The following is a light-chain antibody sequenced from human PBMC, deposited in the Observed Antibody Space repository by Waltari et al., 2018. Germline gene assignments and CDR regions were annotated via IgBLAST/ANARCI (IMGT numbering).Light chain of an antibody. CDR2: EGS. Sequence: QSALTQPASVSGSPGQSILISCTGTSSAFAISNLVSWYQQHPGKVPKLMIYEGSKRPSGVSNRFSASKSGNTASLTISGLQAEDEADYYCCSYAGTNVIFGGGTRLTVL. J-gene: IGLJ2*01. CDR1: SSAFAISNL. CDR3: CSYAGTNVI. V-gene: IGLV2-23*01.